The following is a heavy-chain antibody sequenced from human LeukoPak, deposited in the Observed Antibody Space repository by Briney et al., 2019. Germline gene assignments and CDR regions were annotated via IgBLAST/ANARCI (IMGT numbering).Heavy chain of an antibody. CDR2: IKQDGSDK. Sequence: GGSLRLSCAASGFTFSSYWMSWVRQAPGKGLEWVANIKQDGSDKYYVDSVKGRFTISRDNAKNSLYLQMNSLRAEDTALYYCARENYLYSSGYYGAFDIWGQGTMVTVSS. V-gene: IGHV3-7*05. D-gene: IGHD3-22*01. J-gene: IGHJ3*02. CDR3: ARENYLYSSGYYGAFDI. CDR1: GFTFSSYW.